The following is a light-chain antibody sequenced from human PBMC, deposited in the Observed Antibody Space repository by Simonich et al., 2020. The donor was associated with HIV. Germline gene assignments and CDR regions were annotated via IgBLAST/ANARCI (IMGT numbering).Light chain of an antibody. CDR1: QSITHL. J-gene: IGKJ4*01. CDR2: DAS. V-gene: IGKV3-11*01. CDR3: QQRSNWPLT. Sequence: EIVLTQSPATLSLSPGERATLSCRASQSITHLLAWYQQKPGQAPRLLIYDASNRATGIPARFSGSGSGTDFTLTISSLDPEDFAVYYCQQRSNWPLTFGGGTKVEIK.